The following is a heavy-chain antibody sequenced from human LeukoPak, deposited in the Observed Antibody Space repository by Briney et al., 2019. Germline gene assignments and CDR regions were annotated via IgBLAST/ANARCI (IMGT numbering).Heavy chain of an antibody. Sequence: ASVKVSCKASGYSFTNYDINWVRQATGQGLEWMGWMNPKSGDTGYSQKFQGRVFITRDTSINTAYMELSSLGSDDTAVYYCASESSLHWFDPWGQGTLVTVSS. D-gene: IGHD1-26*01. V-gene: IGHV1-8*03. J-gene: IGHJ5*02. CDR2: MNPKSGDT. CDR3: ASESSLHWFDP. CDR1: GYSFTNYD.